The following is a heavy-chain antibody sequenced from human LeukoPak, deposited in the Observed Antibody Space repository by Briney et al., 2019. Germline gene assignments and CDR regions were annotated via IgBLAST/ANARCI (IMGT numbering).Heavy chain of an antibody. CDR3: ARLMFIVSSGWNFHDY. D-gene: IGHD6-19*01. V-gene: IGHV4-59*08. CDR2: IYYSGST. Sequence: PSETLSLTCTVSGGSISSYYWSWIRQPPGKGLEWIGYIYYSGSTNYNPSLKSRVTISVDTSKNQFSLKLSSVTAADTAVYYCARLMFIVSSGWNFHDYWGQGTLVTVSS. CDR1: GGSISSYY. J-gene: IGHJ4*02.